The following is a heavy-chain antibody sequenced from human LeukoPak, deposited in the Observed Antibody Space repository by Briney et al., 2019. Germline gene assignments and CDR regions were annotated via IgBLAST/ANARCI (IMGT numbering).Heavy chain of an antibody. CDR2: IWYDGSNK. J-gene: IGHJ4*02. Sequence: GGSLRLSCAASGFTFSGYGMHWVRQAPGKGLEWVAVIWYDGSNKYYADSVKGRFTISRDNSKNTLYLQMNSLRAEDTAVYYCAKDGGLDYDFWSGYHRTAYYFDYWGQGTLVTVSS. D-gene: IGHD3-3*01. V-gene: IGHV3-33*06. CDR1: GFTFSGYG. CDR3: AKDGGLDYDFWSGYHRTAYYFDY.